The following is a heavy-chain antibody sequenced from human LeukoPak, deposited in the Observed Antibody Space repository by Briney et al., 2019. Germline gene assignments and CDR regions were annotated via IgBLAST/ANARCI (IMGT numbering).Heavy chain of an antibody. Sequence: GESLKISCQGSGYIFTNYWIGWVRQMPGKGLEWMGIIYPGDSDTRYSPSFQGQVTISADKSISTAYLQWSSLKASDTAMYYCATRYYDSSGYYSYFDYWGQGTLVTVSS. J-gene: IGHJ4*02. CDR1: GYIFTNYW. CDR3: ATRYYDSSGYYSYFDY. V-gene: IGHV5-51*01. D-gene: IGHD3-22*01. CDR2: IYPGDSDT.